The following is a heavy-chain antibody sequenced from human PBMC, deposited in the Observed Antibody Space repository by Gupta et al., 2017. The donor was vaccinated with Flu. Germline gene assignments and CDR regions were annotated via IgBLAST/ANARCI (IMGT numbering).Heavy chain of an antibody. CDR1: SFNYYW. Sequence: SFNYYWIAWVRQMPGKGLEWMGIIYPGDSDTRYSPSFQGQVTISADKALTAAYLQWNSLKASDTAIYYCARQRDRGSSLDSWGQGTLVTVSS. J-gene: IGHJ4*02. V-gene: IGHV5-51*01. CDR2: IYPGDSDT. CDR3: ARQRDRGSSLDS. D-gene: IGHD6-6*01.